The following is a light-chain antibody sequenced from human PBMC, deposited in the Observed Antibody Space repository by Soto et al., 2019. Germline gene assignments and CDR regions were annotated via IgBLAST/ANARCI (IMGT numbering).Light chain of an antibody. CDR1: QSVLYSSNNKNY. Sequence: DIVMTQSPDSLAVSLGERATINCKSSQSVLYSSNNKNYLGWYQQKVGQPPKLPIYWASTRESGVPDRFSGSGSGTDFTLTISSLQAEDVAVYYCQQYYSKPLTFGGGTKVEIK. J-gene: IGKJ4*01. CDR3: QQYYSKPLT. V-gene: IGKV4-1*01. CDR2: WAS.